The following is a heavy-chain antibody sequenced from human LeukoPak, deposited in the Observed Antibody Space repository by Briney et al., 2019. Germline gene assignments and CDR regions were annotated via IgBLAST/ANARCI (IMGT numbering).Heavy chain of an antibody. CDR1: GFTFRSYG. CDR3: AKGGGSPLDY. V-gene: IGHV3-74*01. J-gene: IGHJ4*02. Sequence: GGSLRLSCAASGFTFRSYGMHWVRQAPGKGLVWVSRINSDGSSASYADSVKGRFTISRDNAKNTLYLQMNSLRDEDTAVYYCAKGGGSPLDYWGQGTLVTVSS. D-gene: IGHD1-26*01. CDR2: INSDGSSA.